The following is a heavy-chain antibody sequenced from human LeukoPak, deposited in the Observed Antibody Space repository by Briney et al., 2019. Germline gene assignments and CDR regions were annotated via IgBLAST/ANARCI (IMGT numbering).Heavy chain of an antibody. CDR1: GVIFTNFA. Sequence: PGGSLRLSCAVSGVIFTNFALSWVRQAPGKGLEWVSAISGSGGNPYYADSVKGRFTSSRDTSKSMMFLQMNDLRAEDTAVYFCARDKTYFRGSYLRYYFDYWGQGTLVTVSS. CDR3: ARDKTYFRGSYLRYYFDY. V-gene: IGHV3-23*01. D-gene: IGHD1-26*01. CDR2: ISGSGGNP. J-gene: IGHJ4*02.